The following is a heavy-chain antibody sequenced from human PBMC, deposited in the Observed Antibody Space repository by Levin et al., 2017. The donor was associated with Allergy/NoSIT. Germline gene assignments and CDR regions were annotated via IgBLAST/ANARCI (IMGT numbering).Heavy chain of an antibody. CDR3: ARPLSYYDILTEY. Sequence: GGSLRLSCAASGFPFRDYSMRWIRPAPGKGLEWVSYISSSGSTIYYADSVKGRFTISRDNAKNSLYLQMNSLRAEDTAVYYCARPLSYYDILTEYWGQGTLVTVSS. V-gene: IGHV3-11*01. D-gene: IGHD3-9*01. J-gene: IGHJ4*02. CDR1: GFPFRDYS. CDR2: ISSSGSTI.